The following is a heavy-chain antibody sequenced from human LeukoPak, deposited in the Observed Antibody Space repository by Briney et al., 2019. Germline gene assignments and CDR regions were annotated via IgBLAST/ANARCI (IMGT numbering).Heavy chain of an antibody. J-gene: IGHJ4*02. Sequence: SETLSPTCAVYGGSFSGYYWSWIRQPPGKGLEWIGEINHSGSTNYNPSLKSRITISHDTSKNQFSLKVNSVTAADTAAYYCTREEGGTTVDYWGQGTLVTVSS. CDR2: INHSGST. CDR3: TREEGGTTVDY. V-gene: IGHV4-34*01. D-gene: IGHD1-1*01. CDR1: GGSFSGYY.